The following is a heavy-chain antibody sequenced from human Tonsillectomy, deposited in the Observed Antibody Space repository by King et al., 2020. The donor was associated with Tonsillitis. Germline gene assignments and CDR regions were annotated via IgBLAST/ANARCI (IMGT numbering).Heavy chain of an antibody. CDR2: TIHMFSIT. CDR1: GGSFSGYA. Sequence: VQLVESGAEVKKPGSSVTVSCRTSGGSFSGYAINWVRQATGQGLEWMGRTIHMFSITMYSQKFQGRVTVTADRSTTTAYMELTSLRSEDTAIYYCARDAYSDYGGFAHWGQGTHITVSS. V-gene: IGHV1-69*09. J-gene: IGHJ4*02. CDR3: ARDAYSDYGGFAH. D-gene: IGHD4-23*01.